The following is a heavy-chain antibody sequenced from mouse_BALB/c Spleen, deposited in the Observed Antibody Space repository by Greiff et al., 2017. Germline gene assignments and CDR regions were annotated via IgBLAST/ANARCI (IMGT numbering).Heavy chain of an antibody. CDR1: GYSITSDYA. V-gene: IGHV3-2*02. CDR3: ARSYYDCEDWFAY. CDR2: ISYSGST. D-gene: IGHD2-4*01. Sequence: EVQRVESGPGLVKPSQSLSLTCTVTGYSITSDYAWNWIRQFPGNKLEWMGYISYSGSTSYNPSLKSRISITRDTSKNQFFLQLNSVTTEDTATYYCARSYYDCEDWFAYWGQGTLVTVSA. J-gene: IGHJ3*01.